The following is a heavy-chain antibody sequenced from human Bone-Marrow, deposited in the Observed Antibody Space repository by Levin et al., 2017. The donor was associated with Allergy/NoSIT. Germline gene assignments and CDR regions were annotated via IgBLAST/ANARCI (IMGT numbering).Heavy chain of an antibody. Sequence: SETLSLTCAVYGGSFSGYYWSWIRQPPGKGLEWIGEINHSGSTNYNPSLKSRVTISVDTSKNQFSLKLSSVTAAYTAVYYCARSDWEAFDIWGQGTMVTVSS. CDR2: INHSGST. CDR1: GGSFSGYY. J-gene: IGHJ3*02. CDR3: ARSDWEAFDI. V-gene: IGHV4-34*01. D-gene: IGHD2-21*02.